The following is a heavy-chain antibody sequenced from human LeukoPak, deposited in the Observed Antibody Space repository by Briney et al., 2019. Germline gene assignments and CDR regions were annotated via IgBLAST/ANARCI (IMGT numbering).Heavy chain of an antibody. CDR1: GFTFSSSG. CDR2: ITGSSSYI. CDR3: ARAPDYGDYVFDY. V-gene: IGHV3-21*01. Sequence: GGSLRLSCAASGFTFSSSGMNWVRQAPGKGLEWVSSITGSSSYIYYADSVKGRFTISRDNAKNSLYLQMNSLRAEDTAVYYCARAPDYGDYVFDYWGQGTLVTVSS. D-gene: IGHD4-17*01. J-gene: IGHJ4*02.